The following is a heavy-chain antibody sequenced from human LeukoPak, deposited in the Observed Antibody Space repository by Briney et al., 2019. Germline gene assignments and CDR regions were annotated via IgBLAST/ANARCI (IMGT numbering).Heavy chain of an antibody. CDR3: TRARQRVTFGGIIAGDYFDY. CDR2: IRSKVYGGTT. CDR1: GFTFGDYA. D-gene: IGHD3-16*02. Sequence: GGSLRLSWRGSGFTFGDYAMSWFRQAPGKGLEWVGFIRSKVYGGTTEYAASVKGRFTISRDGSKSIAYLQMNSLKTEDTAVYYCTRARQRVTFGGIIAGDYFDYWGQGTLVTVSS. J-gene: IGHJ4*02. V-gene: IGHV3-49*01.